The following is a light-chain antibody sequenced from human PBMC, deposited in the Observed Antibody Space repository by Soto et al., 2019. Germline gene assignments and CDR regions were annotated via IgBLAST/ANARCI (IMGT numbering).Light chain of an antibody. V-gene: IGKV3-20*01. Sequence: EIVLTQSPGTLSLSPGERATLSCRASQSVSSSYLAWYQQKPGQAPRLLIYGASSRATGIPDRFSGSGSGTVFTVDISRLEPEDFAVYYCPGYGRWWTFGQGTKVEIK. CDR2: GAS. CDR1: QSVSSSY. CDR3: PGYGRWWT. J-gene: IGKJ1*01.